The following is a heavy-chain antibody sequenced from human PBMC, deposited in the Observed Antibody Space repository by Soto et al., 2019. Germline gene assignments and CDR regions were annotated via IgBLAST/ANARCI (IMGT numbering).Heavy chain of an antibody. CDR1: GGSVSTGSYY. Sequence: PSETLSLTCTVSGGSVSTGSYYWNWIRQPPGKGLEWIGYIYYGGSSDYNPSLKSRVTPSLQSRVTMSVGTSVNQFSLKLTSVTAADTAVYYCARDRHYYDTSFGYWGQGTLVTSPQ. CDR3: ARDRHYYDTSFGY. D-gene: IGHD3-22*01. CDR2: IYYGGSS. V-gene: IGHV4-61*01. J-gene: IGHJ4*02.